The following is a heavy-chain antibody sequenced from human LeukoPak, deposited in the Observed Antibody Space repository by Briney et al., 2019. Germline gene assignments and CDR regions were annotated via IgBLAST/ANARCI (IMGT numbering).Heavy chain of an antibody. Sequence: PSETLSLTCAVYGGSFSGYYWSWIRQPPGKGLEWIGEINHSGSTNYNPSLKSRVTISVDTSKNQFSLKLSSVTAADTAVYYCARGLFYDSSGYYYYWGQGTLVTVSP. CDR3: ARGLFYDSSGYYYY. J-gene: IGHJ4*02. D-gene: IGHD3-22*01. CDR2: INHSGST. V-gene: IGHV4-34*01. CDR1: GGSFSGYY.